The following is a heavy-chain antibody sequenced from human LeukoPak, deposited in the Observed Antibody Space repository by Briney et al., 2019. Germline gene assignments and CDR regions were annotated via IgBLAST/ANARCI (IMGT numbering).Heavy chain of an antibody. J-gene: IGHJ4*02. D-gene: IGHD3-9*01. Sequence: PSETLSLTCTVSGVSISSSNSYWGWIRQPPGKGLEWIGSIYYSGSTYYNPSLKSRVTISVDTSKNQFSLKLSSVTAADTAVYYCARQRGYDILTGYYPLDYWGQGTLVTVSS. CDR2: IYYSGST. V-gene: IGHV4-39*01. CDR1: GVSISSSNSY. CDR3: ARQRGYDILTGYYPLDY.